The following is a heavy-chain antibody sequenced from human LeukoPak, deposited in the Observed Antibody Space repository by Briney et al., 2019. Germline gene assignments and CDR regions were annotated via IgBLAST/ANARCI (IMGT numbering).Heavy chain of an antibody. V-gene: IGHV3-7*01. CDR3: ASTQTLDY. CDR1: GFSFSSYW. J-gene: IGHJ4*02. D-gene: IGHD2/OR15-2a*01. Sequence: GGSLRLSCVASGFSFSSYWMSWVRQAPGKGPEWVANIKHDESEKYYVDSVKGRFTISRDNAKNLLYLQMNSLRAEDTAVYYCASTQTLDYWGQGTLVTVSS. CDR2: IKHDESEK.